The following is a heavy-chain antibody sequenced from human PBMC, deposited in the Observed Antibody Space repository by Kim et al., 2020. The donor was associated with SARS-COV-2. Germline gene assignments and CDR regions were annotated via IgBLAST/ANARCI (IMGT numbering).Heavy chain of an antibody. CDR3: ARGRGSGSYRWFDP. CDR1: GYSISSDYY. CDR2: IYHSGST. J-gene: IGHJ5*02. Sequence: SETLSLTCTVSGYSISSDYYWGWIRQPPGKGLEWIGSIYHSGSTYYNPSLKSRVTISVDTSKNQFSLKLSSVTAADTAVYYCARGRGSGSYRWFDPWGQGTLVTVSS. V-gene: IGHV4-38-2*02. D-gene: IGHD3-10*01.